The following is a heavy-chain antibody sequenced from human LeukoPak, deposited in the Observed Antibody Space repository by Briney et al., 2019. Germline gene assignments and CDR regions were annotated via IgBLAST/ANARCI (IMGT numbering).Heavy chain of an antibody. CDR2: ISAYNGNT. J-gene: IGHJ4*02. CDR1: VYTFTSYG. Sequence: ASVKVSCKASVYTFTSYGISWVRQAPGQGLEWMGWISAYNGNTNYAQKLQGRVTMTTDTSTSTAYMELRSLRSDDTAVYYCARIRYPPGPFDYWGQGTLVTVSS. CDR3: ARIRYPPGPFDY. D-gene: IGHD3-9*01. V-gene: IGHV1-18*01.